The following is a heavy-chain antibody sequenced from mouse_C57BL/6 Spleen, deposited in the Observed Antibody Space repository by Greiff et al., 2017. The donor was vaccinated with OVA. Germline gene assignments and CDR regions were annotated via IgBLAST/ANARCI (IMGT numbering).Heavy chain of an antibody. V-gene: IGHV1-59*01. J-gene: IGHJ2*01. CDR2: IDPSDSYT. D-gene: IGHD1-1*01. CDR1: GYTFTSYW. Sequence: QVQLKQPGAELVRPGTSVKLSCKASGYTFTSYWMHWVKQRPGQGLEWIGVIDPSDSYTNYNQKFKGKATLTVDTSSSTAYMQLSSLTSEDSAVYYCARSRGSIPFDYWGQGTTLTVSS. CDR3: ARSRGSIPFDY.